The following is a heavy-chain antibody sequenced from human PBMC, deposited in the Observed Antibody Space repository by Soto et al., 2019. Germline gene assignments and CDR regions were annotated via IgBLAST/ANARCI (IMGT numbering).Heavy chain of an antibody. D-gene: IGHD6-19*01. CDR3: AKGGRQWLVTSDFNY. CDR1: GFTFSDYA. J-gene: IGHJ4*02. Sequence: VQLVESGGGVVQPGRSLRLSCAASGFTFSDYAMHWVRQAPGKGLEWVAVVSHDGRNTHYADSVKGRFTISRDSSKKTVSLEMTSLGAEDTAVYYCAKGGRQWLVTSDFNYWGKGDLVTVSS. V-gene: IGHV3-30*18. CDR2: VSHDGRNT.